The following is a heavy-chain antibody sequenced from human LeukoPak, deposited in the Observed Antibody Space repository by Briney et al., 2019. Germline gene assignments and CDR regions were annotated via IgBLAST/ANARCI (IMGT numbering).Heavy chain of an antibody. CDR1: GYTFTGYF. D-gene: IGHD5-18*01. Sequence: ASVKVSCKASGYTFTGYFMHWVRQAPGRGLEWMGWINPNSGGTNYAQKFQGRVTMTRGTSISTAYMELSRLRSDDTAVYYCARGGIQLWFLVDYWGQGTLVTVSS. J-gene: IGHJ4*02. CDR2: INPNSGGT. V-gene: IGHV1-2*02. CDR3: ARGGIQLWFLVDY.